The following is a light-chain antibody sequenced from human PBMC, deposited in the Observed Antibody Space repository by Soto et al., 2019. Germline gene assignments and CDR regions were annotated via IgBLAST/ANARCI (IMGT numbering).Light chain of an antibody. Sequence: DIQMTQSPSTLSASVGDRVTITCRASQSISSWLAWHQQKPGKAPRLLIYKASNLESGVPSRFSGSGSGTEITLTITGLQPDDSATYYCQQYNDNWTFGQGTKVEIK. CDR1: QSISSW. J-gene: IGKJ1*01. V-gene: IGKV1-5*03. CDR2: KAS. CDR3: QQYNDNWT.